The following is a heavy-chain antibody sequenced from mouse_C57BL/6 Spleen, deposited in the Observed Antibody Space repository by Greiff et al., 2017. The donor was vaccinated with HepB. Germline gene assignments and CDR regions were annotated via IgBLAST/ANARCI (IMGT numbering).Heavy chain of an antibody. D-gene: IGHD4-1*01. J-gene: IGHJ2*01. V-gene: IGHV1-59*01. CDR1: GYTFTSYW. Sequence: VQLQQPGAELVRPGTSVKLSCKASGYTFTSYWLHWVKQRPGQGLEWIGVIDPSDSYTNYNQKLKGKATLTVDTSSSTAYMQLSSLTSEDSAVYYCSREEEANWSYWGQGTTRTVSS. CDR2: IDPSDSYT. CDR3: SREEEANWSY.